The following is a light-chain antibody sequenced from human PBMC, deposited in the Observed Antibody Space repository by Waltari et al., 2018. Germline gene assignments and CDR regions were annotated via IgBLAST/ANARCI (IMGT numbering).Light chain of an antibody. V-gene: IGLV2-23*02. CDR1: ISDVGFYNL. CDR3: CSYVGRNIWV. J-gene: IGLJ3*02. Sequence: QSALTQPASVSGSPGQSLPIPCTGTISDVGFYNLFHRYQQHPDKAPKLLVYEVIERPSGVSNRFSGSKSGNTASLTISGLQAEDEADYYCCSYVGRNIWVFGGGTKVTVL. CDR2: EVI.